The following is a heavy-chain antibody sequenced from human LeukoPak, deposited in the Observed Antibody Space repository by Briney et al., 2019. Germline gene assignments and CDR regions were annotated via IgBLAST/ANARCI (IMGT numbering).Heavy chain of an antibody. Sequence: GGSLRLLCAPSGSFLSRYCTGWVRLARREGRGWVSFMVVIVGDIYYADSVKGRFTISRDNSKNTLYLQMNSLRAEDTDVYYCAKGPSSGWFYFDYWGQGTLVTVSS. CDR3: AKGPSSGWFYFDY. D-gene: IGHD6-19*01. CDR1: GSFLSRYC. V-gene: IGHV3-23*01. CDR2: MVVIVGDI. J-gene: IGHJ4*02.